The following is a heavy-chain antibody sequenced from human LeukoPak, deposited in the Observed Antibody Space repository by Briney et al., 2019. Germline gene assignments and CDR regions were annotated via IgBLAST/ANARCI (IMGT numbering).Heavy chain of an antibody. D-gene: IGHD2/OR15-2a*01. CDR2: ISSSGSTI. J-gene: IGHJ2*01. CDR3: ASPRLLDSWYFDL. CDR1: GFTFSSYE. Sequence: GGSLRLSCAASGFTFSSYEMNWVRQAPGKGLEWVSYISSSGSTIYYADSVKGRFTISRDNAKNSLYLQMNSLRAEDTAVYYCASPRLLDSWYFDLWGRGTLVTVSS. V-gene: IGHV3-48*03.